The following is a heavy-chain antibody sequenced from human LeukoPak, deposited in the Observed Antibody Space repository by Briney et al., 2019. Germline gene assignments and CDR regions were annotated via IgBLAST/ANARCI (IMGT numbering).Heavy chain of an antibody. CDR1: GFTFSSYS. V-gene: IGHV3-48*01. CDR2: ISSSSSTI. J-gene: IGHJ4*02. CDR3: ARDYSSSCRHFDY. Sequence: GGSLRLSCAASGFTFSSYSMNWVRQAPGKGLEWVSYISSSSSTIYYADSVKGRFTISRDNAKNSLYLQMNSLRAEDTAVYYCARDYSSSCRHFDYWGQGTLVTVSS. D-gene: IGHD2-21*01.